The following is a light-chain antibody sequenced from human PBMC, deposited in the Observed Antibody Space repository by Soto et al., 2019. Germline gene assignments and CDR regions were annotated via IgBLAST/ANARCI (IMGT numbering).Light chain of an antibody. CDR1: QSITIY. J-gene: IGKJ5*01. CDR2: EAS. Sequence: DIPMTQSPSSLSASVGDRVTITCRASQSITIYLNWYQQKPGRAPNLLIYEASTLQRGVSSRFSGSGSGTDFTLTISNLQPEDSAVYYCQQSYSTHFGQGTRVEIK. CDR3: QQSYSTH. V-gene: IGKV1-39*01.